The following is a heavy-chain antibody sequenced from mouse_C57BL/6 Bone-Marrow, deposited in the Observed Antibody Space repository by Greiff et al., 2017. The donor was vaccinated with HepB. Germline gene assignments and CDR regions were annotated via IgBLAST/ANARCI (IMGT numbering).Heavy chain of an antibody. Sequence: VKLVESGAELVKPGASVKLSCKASGYTFTEYTIHWVKQRSGQGLEWIGWFYPGSGSIKYNEKFKDKATLTADKSSSTVYMELSRLTSEDSAVYFCARHEDYDGSFAYWGQGTLVTVSA. D-gene: IGHD2-3*01. J-gene: IGHJ3*01. CDR1: GYTFTEYT. V-gene: IGHV1-62-2*01. CDR3: ARHEDYDGSFAY. CDR2: FYPGSGSI.